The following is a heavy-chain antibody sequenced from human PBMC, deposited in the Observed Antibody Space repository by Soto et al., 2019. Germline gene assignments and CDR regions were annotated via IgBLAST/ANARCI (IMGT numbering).Heavy chain of an antibody. D-gene: IGHD6-19*01. CDR3: ARDGYSSGWYRYFNL. CDR2: INPNSGGT. Sequence: QVQLVQSGAEVKKPGASVQVSCKASGYTFTGYYMHWVRQAPGQGLEWMGWINPNSGGTNYAQKFQGWVTMTRDTSISTAYMELSRLRSDDTAVYYCARDGYSSGWYRYFNLWGRGTLVTVSS. V-gene: IGHV1-2*04. J-gene: IGHJ2*01. CDR1: GYTFTGYY.